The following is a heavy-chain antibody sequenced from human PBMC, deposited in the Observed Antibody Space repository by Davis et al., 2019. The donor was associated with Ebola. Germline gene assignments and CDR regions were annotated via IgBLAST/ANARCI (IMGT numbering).Heavy chain of an antibody. CDR3: ARDGDTRAPVKDFYYYDSSGYYFLSDTHDAFDI. J-gene: IGHJ3*02. V-gene: IGHV1-18*01. Sequence: ASVKVSCKASGYTFTSYGISWVRQAPGQGLEWMGWISAYNGNTNYAQKLQGRVTMTTDTSTSTAYMELRSLRSDDTAVYYCARDGDTRAPVKDFYYYDSSGYYFLSDTHDAFDIWGQGTMVTVSS. CDR2: ISAYNGNT. CDR1: GYTFTSYG. D-gene: IGHD3-22*01.